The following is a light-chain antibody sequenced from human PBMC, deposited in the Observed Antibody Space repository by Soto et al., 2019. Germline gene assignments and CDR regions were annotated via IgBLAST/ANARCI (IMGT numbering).Light chain of an antibody. J-gene: IGKJ1*01. V-gene: IGKV1-5*01. CDR3: QQYENYWT. Sequence: DIQMPQSPSTLSAPAGDRVTITCRASQSISSWLAWYQHKPGKAPKLLIYDASNLDSGVPSRFSGSGSGTEFSLTISNLQPDDCATYYCQQYENYWTFGQGTRVEIK. CDR1: QSISSW. CDR2: DAS.